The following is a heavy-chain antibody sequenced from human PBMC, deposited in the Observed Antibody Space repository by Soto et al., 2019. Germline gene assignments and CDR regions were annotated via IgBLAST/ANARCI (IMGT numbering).Heavy chain of an antibody. CDR3: ARDPRRYYDGSGFYEYYFDY. D-gene: IGHD3-22*01. J-gene: IGHJ4*02. Sequence: GGSLRLSCAASGFTFSNYGMHWVRQAPGKGLEWVAVIWYDGRNENYADSVKGRFTISRDNSKNTLYLQLNSLRAEDTAVYYCARDPRRYYDGSGFYEYYFDYWGQGTLVTVSS. CDR2: IWYDGRNE. CDR1: GFTFSNYG. V-gene: IGHV3-33*01.